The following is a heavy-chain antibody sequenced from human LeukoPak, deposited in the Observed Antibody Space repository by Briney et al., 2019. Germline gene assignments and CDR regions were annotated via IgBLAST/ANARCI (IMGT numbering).Heavy chain of an antibody. CDR3: ARDDYGSGSYLDY. Sequence: GGSLRLSCAASGFTFSNYNMNWVRQAPGKGLEWVSSISSSSSYIYYADSVKGRFTISRDNAKNSLYLQMNSLRAEDTAVYYCARDDYGSGSYLDYWGQGTLVTVSS. CDR1: GFTFSNYN. V-gene: IGHV3-21*01. J-gene: IGHJ4*02. CDR2: ISSSSSYI. D-gene: IGHD3-10*01.